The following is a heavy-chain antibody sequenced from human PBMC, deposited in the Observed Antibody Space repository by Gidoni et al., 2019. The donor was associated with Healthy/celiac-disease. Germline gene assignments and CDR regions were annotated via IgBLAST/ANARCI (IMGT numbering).Heavy chain of an antibody. J-gene: IGHJ4*02. V-gene: IGHV3-73*01. D-gene: IGHD3-3*01. CDR3: TRHGAIFGVVIDY. CDR1: GLPLSGSA. Sequence: EVQLVESGGGLVQPGGSLKRSCAASGLPLSGSAMHWVRQASGQGLEWVGRIRSKANSYATAYGASVKGRFTISRDDSKNTAYLQMNSLKTEDTAVYYCTRHGAIFGVVIDYWGQGTLVTVSS. CDR2: IRSKANSYAT.